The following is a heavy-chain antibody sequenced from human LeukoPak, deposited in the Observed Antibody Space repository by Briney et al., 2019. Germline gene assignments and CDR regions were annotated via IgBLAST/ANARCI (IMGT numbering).Heavy chain of an antibody. Sequence: PGGSLRLSCAASGFTVSSNYMSWVRQAPGKGLEWVSVIYSGGSTYYADSVKGRFTISRDNSKNTLYLQMNSLRAEDTAVYYCAGGGVWSPSAFQHWGQGTLVTVSS. V-gene: IGHV3-53*01. D-gene: IGHD3-10*01. J-gene: IGHJ1*01. CDR3: AGGGVWSPSAFQH. CDR2: IYSGGST. CDR1: GFTVSSNY.